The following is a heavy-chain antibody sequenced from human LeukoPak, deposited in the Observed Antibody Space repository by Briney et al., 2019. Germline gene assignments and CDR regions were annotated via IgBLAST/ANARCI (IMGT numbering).Heavy chain of an antibody. J-gene: IGHJ3*02. V-gene: IGHV4-61*02. CDR2: IYTSGST. D-gene: IGHD3-22*01. Sequence: SETLSLTCTVSGGSISSGSYYWSWIRQPAGKGLEWIGRIYTSGSTNYNPSLKSRVTISVDTSKNQFSLKLSSVTAADTAVYYCARGPNYYDSSGGDAFDIWGQGTMVTVSS. CDR3: ARGPNYYDSSGGDAFDI. CDR1: GGSISSGSYY.